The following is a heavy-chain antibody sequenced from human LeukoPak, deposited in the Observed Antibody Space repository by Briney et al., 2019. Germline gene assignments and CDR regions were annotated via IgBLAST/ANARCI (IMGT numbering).Heavy chain of an antibody. J-gene: IGHJ4*02. V-gene: IGHV1-46*01. Sequence: ASVKVSCKASGYTFTSYYMRWVRQAPGQGLEWMGIINPSGGSASYAQNFQGRVTMTRDTSTSTVYMVLSSLRSEDTALYYCARDFEGCSGGSCYLSLGYWGQGTLVTVSS. CDR2: INPSGGSA. D-gene: IGHD2-15*01. CDR3: ARDFEGCSGGSCYLSLGY. CDR1: GYTFTSYY.